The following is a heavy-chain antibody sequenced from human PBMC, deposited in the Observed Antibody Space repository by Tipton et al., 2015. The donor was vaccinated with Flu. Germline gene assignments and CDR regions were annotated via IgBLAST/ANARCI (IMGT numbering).Heavy chain of an antibody. CDR2: IYYSGST. CDR3: ARVYYDSSGYYWGFDY. CDR1: GGSISSYY. V-gene: IGHV4-59*01. Sequence: TLSLTCTVSGGSISSYYWSWIRQPPGKGLEWIGYIYYSGSTYYNPSLKSRVTISVDTSKNQFSLKLSSVTAADTAVYYCARVYYDSSGYYWGFDYWGQGTLVTVSS. J-gene: IGHJ4*02. D-gene: IGHD3-22*01.